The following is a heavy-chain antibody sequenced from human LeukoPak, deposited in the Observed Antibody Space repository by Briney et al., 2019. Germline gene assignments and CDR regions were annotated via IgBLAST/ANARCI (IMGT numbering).Heavy chain of an antibody. V-gene: IGHV3-23*01. D-gene: IGHD3-22*01. CDR3: AKGGSYYDSRGYVQYYFDY. Sequence: PGGSLRLSCAASGFTFTNYAMSWVRQAPGEGLEGVSAISGRCTSTYYADSVKGRVTISRDNSENTLFLQMNRLRAEHTAVYYCAKGGSYYDSRGYVQYYFDYWGQGALVTVSS. J-gene: IGHJ4*02. CDR2: ISGRCTST. CDR1: GFTFTNYA.